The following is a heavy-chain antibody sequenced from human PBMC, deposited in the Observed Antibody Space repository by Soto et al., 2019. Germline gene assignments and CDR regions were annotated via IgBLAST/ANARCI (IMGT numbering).Heavy chain of an antibody. Sequence: GGSLRLSCEASGFTFTSYWMHWVRQAPGKGLVWVSRINRDGSSTSYADSVKGRVTISRDTAKNTLYLQMSSLRAEDTAVYYCAREIVTTGEYYFDSWGQGTLVTVSS. CDR2: INRDGSST. D-gene: IGHD1-1*01. V-gene: IGHV3-74*01. CDR3: AREIVTTGEYYFDS. J-gene: IGHJ4*02. CDR1: GFTFTSYW.